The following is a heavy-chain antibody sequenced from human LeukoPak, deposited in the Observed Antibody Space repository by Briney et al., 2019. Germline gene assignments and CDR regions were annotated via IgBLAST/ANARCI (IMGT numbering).Heavy chain of an antibody. CDR3: ARAERYCSSTSCYGLVDY. CDR1: GFTFSSYS. J-gene: IGHJ4*02. Sequence: GGSLRLSCAASGFTFSSYSMNWVRQAPGKGLEWVSSISSSSSYIYYADSVKGRFTISRDNAKNSLYLQMNSLRAEDTAVYYCARAERYCSSTSCYGLVDYWGQGTLVTVSS. CDR2: ISSSSSYI. D-gene: IGHD2-2*01. V-gene: IGHV3-21*01.